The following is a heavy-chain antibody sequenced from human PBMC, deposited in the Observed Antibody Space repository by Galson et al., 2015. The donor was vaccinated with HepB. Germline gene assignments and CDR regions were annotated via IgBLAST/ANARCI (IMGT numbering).Heavy chain of an antibody. CDR2: ISYDGSNK. V-gene: IGHV3-30*04. Sequence: SLRLSCAASGFTFSSYAMHWVRQAPGKGLEWVAVISYDGSNKYYADSVKGRFTISRDNSKNTLYLQMNSLRAEDTAVYYCARSHYYGSGQFDYWGQGTLVTVSS. CDR1: GFTFSSYA. CDR3: ARSHYYGSGQFDY. D-gene: IGHD3-10*01. J-gene: IGHJ4*02.